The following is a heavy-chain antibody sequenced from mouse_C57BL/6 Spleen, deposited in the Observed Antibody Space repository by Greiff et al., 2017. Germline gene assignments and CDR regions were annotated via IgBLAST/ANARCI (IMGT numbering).Heavy chain of an antibody. CDR3: ARTYYYGSSYPFDY. J-gene: IGHJ2*01. Sequence: EVKLVESVAELVRPGASVKLSCTASGFNIKNTYMHWVKQRPEQGLEWIGRIDPANGNTKYAPKFQGKATITADTSSNTAYLQLSSLTSEDTAIYYCARTYYYGSSYPFDYWGQGTTLTVSS. D-gene: IGHD1-1*01. V-gene: IGHV14-3*01. CDR2: IDPANGNT. CDR1: GFNIKNTY.